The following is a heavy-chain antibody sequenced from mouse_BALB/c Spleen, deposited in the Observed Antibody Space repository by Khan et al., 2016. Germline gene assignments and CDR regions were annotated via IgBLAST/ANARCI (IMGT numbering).Heavy chain of an antibody. CDR1: VYSITTDYA. J-gene: IGHJ3*01. CDR2: IRYSGST. CDR3: AEKQDWFAY. V-gene: IGHV3-2*02. Sequence: EVQLQQSGPGLVKPSPFLSLTFTVTVYSITTDYACNCIRQFPGNKLEWLGYIRYSGSTSYNPSLKSRISITRDTSKNQNFLRLNSVTTEDTAPYYCAEKQDWFAYWGQGTLVTVSA.